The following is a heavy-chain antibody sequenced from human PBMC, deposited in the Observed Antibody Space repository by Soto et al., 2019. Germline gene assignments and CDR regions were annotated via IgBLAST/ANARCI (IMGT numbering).Heavy chain of an antibody. D-gene: IGHD6-19*01. Sequence: SVKVSCKASGGTFSSYAISWVRQAPGQGLEWMGGIIPIFGTANYAQKFQGRVTITADKSTSTAYMELSSLRSEDTAVYYCALRAHSSGWSRWNWFDPWGQGTLVTVS. CDR2: IIPIFGTA. CDR1: GGTFSSYA. J-gene: IGHJ5*02. V-gene: IGHV1-69*06. CDR3: ALRAHSSGWSRWNWFDP.